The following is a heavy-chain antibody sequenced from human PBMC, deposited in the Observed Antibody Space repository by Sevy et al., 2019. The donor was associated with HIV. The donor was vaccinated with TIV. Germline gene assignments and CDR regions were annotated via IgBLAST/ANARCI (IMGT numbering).Heavy chain of an antibody. Sequence: ASVKVSCKASGYTYTSYDINWVRLATRQGLEWMGWMNSNSGNTGYAQKFQGRVTMTRNTSISTAYMELSSLRSEDTAVYYCARYYYDSSGYYDYNGMDVWGQGTTVTVSS. D-gene: IGHD3-22*01. CDR2: MNSNSGNT. CDR3: ARYYYDSSGYYDYNGMDV. CDR1: GYTYTSYD. V-gene: IGHV1-8*01. J-gene: IGHJ6*02.